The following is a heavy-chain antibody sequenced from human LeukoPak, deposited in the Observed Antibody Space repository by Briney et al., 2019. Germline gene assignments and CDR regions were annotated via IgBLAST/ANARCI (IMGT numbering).Heavy chain of an antibody. CDR3: ARGLGYGVFDP. Sequence: ASVKVSCKASGYTFTTYALTWVRQAPGQRLEWMWWINVGNGNTKSSQKFQGRVTITRDMSASTAYMELSSLRSEDTAVYYCARGLGYGVFDPWGQGTLVTVSS. J-gene: IGHJ5*02. CDR1: GYTFTTYA. D-gene: IGHD6-13*01. V-gene: IGHV1-3*01. CDR2: INVGNGNT.